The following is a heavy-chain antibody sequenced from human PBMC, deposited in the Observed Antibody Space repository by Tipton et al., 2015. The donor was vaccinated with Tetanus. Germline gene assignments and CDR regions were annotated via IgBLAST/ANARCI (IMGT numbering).Heavy chain of an antibody. CDR1: GFTFSTSW. V-gene: IGHV3-74*01. CDR3: ARDRMNSSSASPPPVDH. J-gene: IGHJ4*02. CDR2: INPDGSRT. D-gene: IGHD6-6*01. Sequence: SLRLSCAASGFTFSTSWMHWLRQAPGKGLVWVSRINPDGSRTTYADSVKGRFTISRDNSKNIMYLQMNNLRADDTALYYCARDRMNSSSASPPPVDHWGQGTLVTVSS.